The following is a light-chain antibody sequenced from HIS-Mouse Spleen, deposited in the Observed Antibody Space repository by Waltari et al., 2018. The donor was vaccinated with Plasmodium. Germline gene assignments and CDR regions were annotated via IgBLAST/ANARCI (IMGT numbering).Light chain of an antibody. V-gene: IGLV2-8*01. CDR2: EVS. CDR3: SSYAGSNNFVV. J-gene: IGLJ2*01. CDR1: SRDVGGFNL. Sequence: QSALTQPPSASGSPGQAVTISCPGTSRDVGGFNLVSWYQQHPGKAPKLMIYEVSKRPSGVPDRFSGSKSGNTASLTVSGLQAEDEADYYCSSYAGSNNFVVFGGGTKLTVL.